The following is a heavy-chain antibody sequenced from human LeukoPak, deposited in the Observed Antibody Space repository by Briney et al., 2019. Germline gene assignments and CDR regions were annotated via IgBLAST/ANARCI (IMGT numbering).Heavy chain of an antibody. J-gene: IGHJ4*02. CDR1: GGTFSSYA. CDR3: ARGYCSGGSCYWPFDY. V-gene: IGHV1-69*01. CDR2: IIPIFGTA. D-gene: IGHD2-15*01. Sequence: SVKVSCKASGGTFSSYAISWVRQAPGQGLEWMGGIIPIFGTANYAQKFQGRVTITADESTSTAYMELSSLRSEDTAAYYCARGYCSGGSCYWPFDYWGQGTLVTVSS.